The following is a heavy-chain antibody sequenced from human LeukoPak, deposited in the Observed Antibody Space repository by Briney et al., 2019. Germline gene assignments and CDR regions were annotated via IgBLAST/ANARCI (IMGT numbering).Heavy chain of an antibody. CDR2: MYHSGTT. Sequence: SETLSLICTVSGDSITSHYWTWIRQPPGKGLEWIGYMYHSGTTSNNPSLKSRVTISVDTSKNQFSLKVRSVTAADTAVYYCARGLGWGATIFDYWGQGALVTVSS. J-gene: IGHJ4*02. CDR3: ARGLGWGATIFDY. CDR1: GDSITSHY. V-gene: IGHV4-59*11. D-gene: IGHD1-26*01.